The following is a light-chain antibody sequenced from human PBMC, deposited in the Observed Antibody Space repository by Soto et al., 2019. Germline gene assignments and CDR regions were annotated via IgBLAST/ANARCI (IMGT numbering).Light chain of an antibody. CDR3: QQYNDWPQT. Sequence: EIMMTQSPRPPSLSPRGKAPPSRRASQSVSSNLAWYQQIPGQAPRLLIYGASTRATGIPARFSGSGSGTEFTLAISSLQSEDFAVYYCQQYNDWPQTFGLGTKVAIK. CDR1: QSVSSN. J-gene: IGKJ1*01. V-gene: IGKV3-15*01. CDR2: GAS.